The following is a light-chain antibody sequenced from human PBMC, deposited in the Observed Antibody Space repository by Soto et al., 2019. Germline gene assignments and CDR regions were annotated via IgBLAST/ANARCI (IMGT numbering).Light chain of an antibody. CDR3: QQRSNWPPYT. CDR1: QSVANY. J-gene: IGKJ2*01. V-gene: IGKV3-11*01. CDR2: DAS. Sequence: EIVLTQSPATLSLSPGERATLSCRASQSVANYLAWYQQKPGQAPRLLISDASNRATGTPARFSGSGSGTAFTLTISSLEPEDFAVYYCQQRSNWPPYTFGQGTKLEIK.